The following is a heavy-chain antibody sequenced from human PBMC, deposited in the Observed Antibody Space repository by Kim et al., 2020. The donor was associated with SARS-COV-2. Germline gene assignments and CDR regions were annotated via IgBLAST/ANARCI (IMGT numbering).Heavy chain of an antibody. J-gene: IGHJ4*02. CDR1: GYTFTAYP. CDR3: ARDYRPQLILYYFEY. D-gene: IGHD3-3*01. CDR2: INAGNGDT. Sequence: ASVKVSCMASGYTFTAYPIHWVRQAPGQRLEWMGWINAGNGDTKYSQKFQGRVSITRDTSANTAYLELSSLRSEDTAVYYFARDYRPQLILYYFEYWGQGTLVTVSS. V-gene: IGHV1-3*01.